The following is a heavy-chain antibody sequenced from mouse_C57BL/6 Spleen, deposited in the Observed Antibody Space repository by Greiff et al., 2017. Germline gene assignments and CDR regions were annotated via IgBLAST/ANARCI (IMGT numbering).Heavy chain of an antibody. D-gene: IGHD1-2*01. CDR2: ISNGGGST. CDR1: GFTFSDYY. J-gene: IGHJ2*01. CDR3: ARQGYGSLYYFDY. Sequence: EVNVVESGGGLVQPGGSLKLSCAASGFTFSDYYMYWVRQTPEKRLEWVAYISNGGGSTYYPDTVKGRFTISRDNAKNTLYLQMSRLKSEDTAMYYCARQGYGSLYYFDYWGQGTTLTVSS. V-gene: IGHV5-12*01.